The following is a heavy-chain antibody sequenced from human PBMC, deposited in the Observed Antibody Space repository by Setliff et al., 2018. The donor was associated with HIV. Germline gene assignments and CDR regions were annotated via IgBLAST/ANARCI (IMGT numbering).Heavy chain of an antibody. V-gene: IGHV4-38-2*01. D-gene: IGHD6-19*01. CDR3: ARATWLVHPFPLYYFDY. CDR1: GYSINSGFS. J-gene: IGHJ4*02. CDR2: IYQSGSI. Sequence: PSETLSLTCAASGYSINSGFSRAWIRQPPGQGPQWIGSIYQSGSIYYNPSPQSRVTISVDSSKNQFSLNLFSVTAADTAVHYCARATWLVHPFPLYYFDYWGQGTLVTVSS.